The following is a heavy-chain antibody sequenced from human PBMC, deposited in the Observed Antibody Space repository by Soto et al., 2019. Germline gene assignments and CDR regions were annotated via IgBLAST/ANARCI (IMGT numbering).Heavy chain of an antibody. J-gene: IGHJ4*02. CDR1: GFIFRSYA. CDR3: AKGDILTGSKEGWDY. V-gene: IGHV3-23*01. CDR2: IDGSGAGA. Sequence: EVQLLESGGGLVQPGGSLRLSCAASGFIFRSYAMSWVRQAPGRGLECVSSIDGSGAGAYYADSVKGRFTISRDNSKNTLDLQMNSLRAEDRAVYYCAKGDILTGSKEGWDYWGQGTLVTVSS. D-gene: IGHD3-9*01.